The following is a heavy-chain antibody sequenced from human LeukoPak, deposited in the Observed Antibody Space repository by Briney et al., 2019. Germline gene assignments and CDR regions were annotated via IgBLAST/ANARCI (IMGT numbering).Heavy chain of an antibody. Sequence: GGSLRLSCAASGFTVSSNYMSWVRQAPGKGLEWVANIKQDGSEKYYVDSVKGRFTISRDNAKNSLYLQMNSLRAEDTAVYYCARERPSAYDSSGYYYFDYWGQGTLVTVSS. CDR2: IKQDGSEK. CDR1: GFTVSSNY. J-gene: IGHJ4*02. D-gene: IGHD3-22*01. CDR3: ARERPSAYDSSGYYYFDY. V-gene: IGHV3-7*01.